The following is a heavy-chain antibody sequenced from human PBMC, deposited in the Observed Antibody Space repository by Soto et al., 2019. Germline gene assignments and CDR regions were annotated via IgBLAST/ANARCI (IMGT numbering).Heavy chain of an antibody. D-gene: IGHD2-2*01. J-gene: IGHJ6*02. CDR1: GGTFSSYA. V-gene: IGHV1-69*12. CDR2: IIPIFGTA. CDR3: ARHVPAAGYYYGVDV. Sequence: QVQLVQSGAEVKKPGSSVKVSCKASGGTFSSYAISWVRQAPGQGLEWMGGIIPIFGTANYAQKFQGRVTLSADESTSTAYMALSSLRSEDTAVYYCARHVPAAGYYYGVDVWGQGTTVTVSS.